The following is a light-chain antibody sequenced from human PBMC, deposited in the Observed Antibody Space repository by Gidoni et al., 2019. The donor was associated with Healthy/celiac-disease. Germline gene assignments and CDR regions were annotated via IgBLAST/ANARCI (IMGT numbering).Light chain of an antibody. CDR3: QQYYSTPRT. CDR2: WAS. V-gene: IGKV4-1*01. CDR1: QSVFYSSNNKNY. J-gene: IGKJ4*01. Sequence: DIVMTQSPDSLAVSLGERATINCKSSQSVFYSSNNKNYLAWYTQKPGQPPKLLIYWASTRESGVPDRFSGSGSGTDFTLTISSLHAEDVAVYYCQQYYSTPRTFGGGTKVAIK.